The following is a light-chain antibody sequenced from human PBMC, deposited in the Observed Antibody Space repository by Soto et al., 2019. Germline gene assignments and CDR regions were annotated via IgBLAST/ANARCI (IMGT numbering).Light chain of an antibody. J-gene: IGLJ3*02. V-gene: IGLV1-44*01. CDR3: ASWDDNLNGGV. CDR2: TDY. Sequence: QSVLTQPPSASGTPGQRVTISCSGTSSNIGTYTVNWYQQLPGTAPKLLIYTDYQRPSGVPDRFSGSKSGTSASLAINGLHSEDEADYYCASWDDNLNGGVFGGGTKVTV. CDR1: SSNIGTYT.